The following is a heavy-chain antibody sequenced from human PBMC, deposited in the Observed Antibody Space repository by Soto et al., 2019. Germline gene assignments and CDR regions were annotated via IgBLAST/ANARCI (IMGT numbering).Heavy chain of an antibody. CDR1: GGSISSSSYY. J-gene: IGHJ4*02. CDR3: ASILRFLEWGGDY. D-gene: IGHD3-3*01. CDR2: IYYSGST. V-gene: IGHV4-39*01. Sequence: QLQLQESGPGLVKPSETLSLTCTVSGGSISSSSYYWGWIRQPPGKGLEWIGSIYYSGSTYYNPSLKRRVTISVDTSKNQFSLKLSSVTAADTAVDYCASILRFLEWGGDYWGQGTLVTVSS.